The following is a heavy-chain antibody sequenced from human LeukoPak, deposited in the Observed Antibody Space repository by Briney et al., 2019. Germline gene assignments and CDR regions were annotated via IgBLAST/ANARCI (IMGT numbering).Heavy chain of an antibody. D-gene: IGHD2-2*01. V-gene: IGHV1-69*06. CDR2: IIPIFGTA. Sequence: SVKVSCKASGGTFSSYAISWVRQAPGQGLEWMGRIIPIFGTANYAQKFQGRVTITADKSTSTAYMELSSLRSEDTAVYYCARDLSPHIVVVPADIPVDAFDIWGQGTMVTVSS. J-gene: IGHJ3*02. CDR1: GGTFSSYA. CDR3: ARDLSPHIVVVPADIPVDAFDI.